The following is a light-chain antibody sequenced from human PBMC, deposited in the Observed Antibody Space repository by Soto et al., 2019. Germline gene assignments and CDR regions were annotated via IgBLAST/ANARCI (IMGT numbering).Light chain of an antibody. CDR2: KAS. Sequence: AIRMTQSPSSFSASTGDRVSITCRATQDIGTYLAWYQQIPGKAPKLLIYKASGLESGVPSRFSGSGSGTDFTLTISSLQPDDFATYYCQQYNSYSPLTFGGGTKVDIK. CDR3: QQYNSYSPLT. J-gene: IGKJ4*01. V-gene: IGKV1-8*01. CDR1: QDIGTY.